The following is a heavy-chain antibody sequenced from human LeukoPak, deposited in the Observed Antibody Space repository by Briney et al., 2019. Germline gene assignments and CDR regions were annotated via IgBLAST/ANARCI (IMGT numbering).Heavy chain of an antibody. Sequence: GGSLRLSCAASGFTFSKYAMNWVRQAPGKGLEWVSAISGSGDSSYYTDSVKGRFAISRDNSKNTLYLQMNSLRAEDTAIYYCAKAIGDFWSGYSALGYWGLGTLVTVSS. V-gene: IGHV3-23*01. D-gene: IGHD3-3*01. CDR1: GFTFSKYA. CDR2: ISGSGDSS. CDR3: AKAIGDFWSGYSALGY. J-gene: IGHJ4*02.